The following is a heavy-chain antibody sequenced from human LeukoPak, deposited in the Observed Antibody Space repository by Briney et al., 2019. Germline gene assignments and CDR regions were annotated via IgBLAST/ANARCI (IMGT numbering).Heavy chain of an antibody. J-gene: IGHJ4*02. CDR1: GFTFSSYA. CDR2: ISGSGGST. Sequence: GGSLRLSCAASGFTFSSYAMSWVRQAPGKGLEWVSAISGSGGSTYYADSVKGRFTISRDNSKNTLYLQMNSLRAEDTAVYYCANGGDIVVASSPPDYWGQGTLVTVSS. V-gene: IGHV3-23*01. CDR3: ANGGDIVVASSPPDY. D-gene: IGHD2-2*01.